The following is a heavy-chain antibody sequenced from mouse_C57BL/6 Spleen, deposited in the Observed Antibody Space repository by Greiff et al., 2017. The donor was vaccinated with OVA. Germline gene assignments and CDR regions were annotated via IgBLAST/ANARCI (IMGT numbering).Heavy chain of an antibody. CDR2: IWTGGGT. CDR3: ARNPTGWYFDV. J-gene: IGHJ1*03. Sequence: VKLVESGPGLVAPSQSLSITCTVSGFSLTSYAISWVRQPPGKGLEWLGVIWTGGGTNYNSALKSRLSISNDNPKRHVFLSMNSLHTAHTARYYCARNPTGWYFDVWGTGTTVTVSS. CDR1: GFSLTSYA. V-gene: IGHV2-9-1*01.